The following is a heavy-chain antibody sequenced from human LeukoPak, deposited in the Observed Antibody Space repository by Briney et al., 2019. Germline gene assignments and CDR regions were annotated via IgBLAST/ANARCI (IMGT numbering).Heavy chain of an antibody. V-gene: IGHV3-53*04. CDR1: GFTVSSNY. CDR3: ARDYCSGGSCYSDY. J-gene: IGHJ4*02. D-gene: IGHD2-15*01. Sequence: GGSLRLSCAASGFTVSSNYMSWVRQAPGKGLEWVSVIYSGGSTYYADSVKGRFTISRHNSKKTLYLQMNSLRAEDTAVYYCARDYCSGGSCYSDYWGQGTLVSVS. CDR2: IYSGGST.